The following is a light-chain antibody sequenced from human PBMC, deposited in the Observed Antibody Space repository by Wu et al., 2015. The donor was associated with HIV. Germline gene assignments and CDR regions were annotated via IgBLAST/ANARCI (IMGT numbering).Light chain of an antibody. J-gene: IGKJ2*03. CDR2: GAS. CDR1: QSISTY. Sequence: IVMTQSPATLSVSPGERATLSCRASQSISTYLAWYQQKPGQAPRLLFYGASNRATGIPDRFSDSGSGTDFTLTISRLEPEDFAVYYCQQYGSSPPTYSFGQGTKFGDQT. CDR3: QQYGSSPPTYS. V-gene: IGKV3-20*01.